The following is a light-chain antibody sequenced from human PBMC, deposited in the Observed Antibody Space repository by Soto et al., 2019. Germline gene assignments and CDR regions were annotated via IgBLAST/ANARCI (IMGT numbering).Light chain of an antibody. CDR3: AAWDDSLNGPV. V-gene: IGLV1-44*01. CDR1: SSNIGSNT. J-gene: IGLJ2*01. CDR2: SNN. Sequence: QSVLTQPPSASGTPGQRVTISCSGSSSNIGSNTVNWYQQLPGTAPKLLIYSNNQPPSGVPDRFSGYKSGSSASLTISALQSEDEADYYCAAWDDSLNGPVFGGGTKLTV.